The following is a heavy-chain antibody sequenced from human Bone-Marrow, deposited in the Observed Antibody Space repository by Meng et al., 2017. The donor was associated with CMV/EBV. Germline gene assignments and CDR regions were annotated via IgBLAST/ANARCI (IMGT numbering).Heavy chain of an antibody. Sequence: YRFTGYWIGWVRQMPGKGLEWMGIIYPADSDTRYSPSFQGQVTISVDKSINTAYLQWSTLKASDTAMYYCARALTYCSTTSCYMKYWGQGALVTVSS. J-gene: IGHJ4*02. V-gene: IGHV5-51*01. CDR2: IYPADSDT. CDR3: ARALTYCSTTSCYMKY. D-gene: IGHD2-2*02. CDR1: YRFTGYW.